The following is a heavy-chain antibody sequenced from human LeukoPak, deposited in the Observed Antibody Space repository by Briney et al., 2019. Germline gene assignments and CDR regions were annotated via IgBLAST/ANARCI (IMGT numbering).Heavy chain of an antibody. CDR1: GVSISRSY. Sequence: SETLSLTCTVSGVSISRSYWSWVRQPPGKGLEWIGYIYYSGSTNYNPSVKSRVTMSVDTSKKQFSLNLSSLTAADTAVYYCVRGGTAVVTPYAFDIWGQGTMVTVSS. V-gene: IGHV4-59*01. CDR3: VRGGTAVVTPYAFDI. CDR2: IYYSGST. D-gene: IGHD4-23*01. J-gene: IGHJ3*02.